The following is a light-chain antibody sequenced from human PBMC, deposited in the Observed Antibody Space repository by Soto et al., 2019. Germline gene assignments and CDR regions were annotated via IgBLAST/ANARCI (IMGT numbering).Light chain of an antibody. Sequence: AIRMTQSPSSFSASTGDRVTITCRASQGISSYLAWYQQKPGKAPKLLIYAASTLQSGVQSRFSGSGSGTDFTLTISSLKPDDFATYYCQQYNSYSTFGQGTKVDIK. CDR2: AAS. V-gene: IGKV1-8*01. J-gene: IGKJ1*01. CDR3: QQYNSYST. CDR1: QGISSY.